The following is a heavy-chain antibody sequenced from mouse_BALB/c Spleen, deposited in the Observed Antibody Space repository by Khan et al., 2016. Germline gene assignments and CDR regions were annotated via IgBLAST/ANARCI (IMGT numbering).Heavy chain of an antibody. J-gene: IGHJ1*01. CDR1: GYTFTAYS. D-gene: IGHD1-2*01. CDR2: INTETGEP. CDR3: ASRYYAYGDFDV. V-gene: IGHV9-2-1*01. Sequence: QIQLVQSGPELKKPGETVKISCKAAGYTFTAYSIHWVKQAPGKGLKWMGWINTETGEPTYADDFEGRFAFSLEASASTAYLQINTLKNEDTATXCCASRYYAYGDFDVWGAGTTVTVSS.